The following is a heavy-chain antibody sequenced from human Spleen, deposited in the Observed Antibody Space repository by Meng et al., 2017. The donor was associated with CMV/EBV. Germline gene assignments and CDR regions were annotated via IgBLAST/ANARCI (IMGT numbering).Heavy chain of an antibody. J-gene: IGHJ5*02. CDR3: ARDQEGSKRNCGGDCLLSFDP. V-gene: IGHV3-30*04. CDR2: ISYDGSSE. CDR1: GFTFSIYA. D-gene: IGHD2-21*01. Sequence: GESLKISCAASGFTFSIYAMHWVRQAPGKGLEWVAVISYDGSSEYYADSVKGRFTIFRDNSKHTLYLQMNSPRAEDTAVYYCARDQEGSKRNCGGDCLLSFDPWGQGTLVTVSS.